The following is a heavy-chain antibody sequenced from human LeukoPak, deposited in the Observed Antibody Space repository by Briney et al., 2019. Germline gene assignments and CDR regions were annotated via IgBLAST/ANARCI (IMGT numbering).Heavy chain of an antibody. Sequence: SGTLSLTCTVSGGSISSYYWSWIRQPPGKGLEWIGYIYYSGSTNYNPSLKSRVTISVDTSKSQFSLKLSSVTAADTAVYYCARYSHRSPYNWFDPWGQGTLVTVSS. D-gene: IGHD2-15*01. J-gene: IGHJ5*02. V-gene: IGHV4-59*01. CDR3: ARYSHRSPYNWFDP. CDR2: IYYSGST. CDR1: GGSISSYY.